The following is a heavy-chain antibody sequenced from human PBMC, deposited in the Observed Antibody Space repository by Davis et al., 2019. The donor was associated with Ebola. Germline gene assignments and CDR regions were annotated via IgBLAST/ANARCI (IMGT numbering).Heavy chain of an antibody. CDR2: ISYDGSNG. J-gene: IGHJ4*02. CDR3: AKDRSPAGQYFGSGNNY. Sequence: PGGSLRLSCAASGFTFSSYGMHWVRQAPGKGLEWVAIISYDGSNGFYADSVKGRFTISRDNSKNTLYLQMNSLRGEDTAVYFCAKDRSPAGQYFGSGNNYWGQGTLVTVSS. V-gene: IGHV3-30*18. D-gene: IGHD3-10*01. CDR1: GFTFSSYG.